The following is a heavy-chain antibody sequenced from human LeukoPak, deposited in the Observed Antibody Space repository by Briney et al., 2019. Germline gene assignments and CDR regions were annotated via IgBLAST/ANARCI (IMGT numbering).Heavy chain of an antibody. CDR2: INHSGST. V-gene: IGHV4-34*01. CDR3: ASSLGIAAAPPDY. J-gene: IGHJ4*02. D-gene: IGHD6-13*01. CDR1: GGSFSGYY. Sequence: SETLSLTCAVYGGSFSGYYWSWIRQPPGKGLEWIGEINHSGSTNYNPSLKSRVTISVDTSKNQFSLKLSSVTAADTAVYYCASSLGIAAAPPDYWGQGTLVTVSP.